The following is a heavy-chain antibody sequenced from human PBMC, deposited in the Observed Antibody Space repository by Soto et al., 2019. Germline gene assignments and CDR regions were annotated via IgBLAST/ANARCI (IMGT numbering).Heavy chain of an antibody. CDR3: TTDRPLQLLYSSSWYDY. Sequence: GGSLRLSCAASGFTFSNAWMSWVRQAPGKGLEWVGRIKSKTDGGTTDYAAPVKGRFTISRDDSKNTLYLQMNSLKTEDTAVYYCTTDRPLQLLYSSSWYDYWGQGTLVTVSS. J-gene: IGHJ4*02. CDR1: GFTFSNAW. D-gene: IGHD6-13*01. V-gene: IGHV3-15*01. CDR2: IKSKTDGGTT.